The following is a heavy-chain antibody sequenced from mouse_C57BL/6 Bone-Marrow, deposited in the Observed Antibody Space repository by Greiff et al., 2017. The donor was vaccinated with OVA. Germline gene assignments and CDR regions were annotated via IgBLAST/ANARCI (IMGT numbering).Heavy chain of an antibody. CDR3: TRVGYYAFAY. J-gene: IGHJ3*01. CDR2: ISSGGDYI. Sequence: EVKLMESGEGLVKPGGSLKLSCAASGFTFSSYAMSWVRQTPEKRLEWVAYISSGGDYIYYADTVKGRFTISRDNARNTLYLQMSSLKSEDTAMYYCTRVGYYAFAYWGQGTLVTVSA. CDR1: GFTFSSYA. D-gene: IGHD2-3*01. V-gene: IGHV5-9-1*02.